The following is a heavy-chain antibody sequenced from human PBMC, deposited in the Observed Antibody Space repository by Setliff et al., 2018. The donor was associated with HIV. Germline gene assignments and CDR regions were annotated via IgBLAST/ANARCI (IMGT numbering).Heavy chain of an antibody. Sequence: ASVKVSCKASGYTFTSCFMHWVRQAPGQGLEYMGIINPSDGTTDYTQKFQGRATMTTDTSTSTAYMELSSLRSEDTAVYYCARGAYYGSGSYYDSRYWGQGTLVTVSS. J-gene: IGHJ4*02. CDR2: INPSDGTT. V-gene: IGHV1-46*01. CDR3: ARGAYYGSGSYYDSRY. CDR1: GYTFTSCF. D-gene: IGHD3-10*01.